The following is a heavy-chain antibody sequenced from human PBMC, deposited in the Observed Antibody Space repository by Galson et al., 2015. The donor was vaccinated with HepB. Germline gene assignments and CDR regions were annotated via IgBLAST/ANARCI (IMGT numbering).Heavy chain of an antibody. J-gene: IGHJ4*02. CDR3: AGDYYDRYYFDY. V-gene: IGHV1-69*13. D-gene: IGHD3-22*01. CDR2: IIPIFGTT. Sequence: SVKVSCKASGDTFSNYAISWVRQAPGQGLEWMGGIIPIFGTTNYAQKFQGRVTITADESTSTAYMELSSLRSEDTAVYYCAGDYYDRYYFDYWGQGTLVTVSS. CDR1: GDTFSNYA.